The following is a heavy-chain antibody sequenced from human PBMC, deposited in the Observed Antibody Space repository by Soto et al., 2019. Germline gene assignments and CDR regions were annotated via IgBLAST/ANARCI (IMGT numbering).Heavy chain of an antibody. D-gene: IGHD2-8*02. CDR2: INPDNGKT. V-gene: IGHV1-3*01. J-gene: IGHJ3*01. CDR3: ARDILSVGPLANYAFDV. Sequence: QVQLVQSGAEVRKPGAPVNISCRASGFSFSDNVINWVRQAPGQSLVWRGWINPDNGKTRYSQTFQGRVTIASHSSASIAYVEVSDMTSEDTSVYYCARDILSVGPLANYAFDVWGQGTMVTVSS. CDR1: GFSFSDNV.